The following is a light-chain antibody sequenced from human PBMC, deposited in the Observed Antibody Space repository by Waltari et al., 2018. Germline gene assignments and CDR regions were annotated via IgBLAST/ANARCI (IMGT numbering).Light chain of an antibody. CDR1: QSISNW. V-gene: IGKV1-5*03. J-gene: IGKJ2*01. Sequence: DIQMTQSPSTLPASVGDKVSITCRASQSISNWLAWYQQKPGKAPKVLIYKSFTLRTGVSSRFSGSGSETEFSLTISSLQPEDFATYYCQQYNIWPYTFGQGTTLEI. CDR3: QQYNIWPYT. CDR2: KSF.